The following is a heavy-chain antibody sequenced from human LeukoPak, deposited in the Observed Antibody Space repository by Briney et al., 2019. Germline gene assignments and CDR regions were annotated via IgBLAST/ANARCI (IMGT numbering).Heavy chain of an antibody. J-gene: IGHJ3*02. CDR1: GGSISSYY. V-gene: IGHV4-59*01. Sequence: SETLSLTCTVSGGSISSYYWSWIRQPPGKGLEWIGCIYYSGSTNYNPSLKSRVTISVDTSKNQFSLKLSSVTAADTAVYYCARSPPEQWLVRVGAFDIWGQGTMVTVSS. D-gene: IGHD6-19*01. CDR3: ARSPPEQWLVRVGAFDI. CDR2: IYYSGST.